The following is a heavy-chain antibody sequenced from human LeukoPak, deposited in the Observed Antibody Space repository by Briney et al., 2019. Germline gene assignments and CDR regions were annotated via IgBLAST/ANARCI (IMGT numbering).Heavy chain of an antibody. CDR3: ARESRYSSGLFDY. J-gene: IGHJ4*02. CDR2: IYTSGST. CDR1: GGSFSGYY. D-gene: IGHD6-19*01. Sequence: SETLSLTCAVYGGSFSGYYWSWIRQPPGKGLEWIGRIYTSGSTNYNPSLKSRVTMSVDTSKNQFSLKLSSVTAADTAVYYCARESRYSSGLFDYWGQGTLVTVSS. V-gene: IGHV4-59*10.